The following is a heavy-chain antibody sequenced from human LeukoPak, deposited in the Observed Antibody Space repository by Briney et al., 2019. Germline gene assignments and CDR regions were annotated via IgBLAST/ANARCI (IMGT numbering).Heavy chain of an antibody. J-gene: IGHJ4*02. Sequence: GASVKVSCKASGFTFNAYYVHWVRQAPGQGLEWMGWIVVDSGATNYAPKFQGRVTMTRDTSISTAYMELSRLRSDDTALYFCTRDGVPAPEEFDYWGQGPLVTVSS. D-gene: IGHD2-2*01. CDR3: TRDGVPAPEEFDY. CDR1: GFTFNAYY. V-gene: IGHV1-2*02. CDR2: IVVDSGAT.